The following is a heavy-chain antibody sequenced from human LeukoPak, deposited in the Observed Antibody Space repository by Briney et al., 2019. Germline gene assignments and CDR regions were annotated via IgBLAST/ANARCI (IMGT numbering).Heavy chain of an antibody. CDR3: ASEYGDCAGY. CDR1: GFIFGSYS. D-gene: IGHD4-17*01. Sequence: GGSLRLSCAASGFIFGSYSMNWVRQAPGKGLEWVSYISSSGDVTYYGDSVKGRFTISRDNAKNLLHLQMNSLRAEDTAVYYCASEYGDCAGYWGQGTLVTVSS. J-gene: IGHJ4*02. CDR2: ISSSGDVT. V-gene: IGHV3-48*04.